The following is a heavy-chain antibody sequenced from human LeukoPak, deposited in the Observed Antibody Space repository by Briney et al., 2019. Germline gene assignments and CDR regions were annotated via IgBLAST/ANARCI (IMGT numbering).Heavy chain of an antibody. CDR1: GGSIRSYY. CDR3: ARENDRYGRIDY. J-gene: IGHJ4*02. CDR2: VSYSGST. Sequence: SETLSLTCTVSGGSIRSYYWSWVRQPPGKGLEWIGYVSYSGSTDYNPSLKSRVIISIDTSKNQFSLRLSSVTAADTAVYYCARENDRYGRIDYWGQGTLASVSS. D-gene: IGHD5-18*01. V-gene: IGHV4-59*01.